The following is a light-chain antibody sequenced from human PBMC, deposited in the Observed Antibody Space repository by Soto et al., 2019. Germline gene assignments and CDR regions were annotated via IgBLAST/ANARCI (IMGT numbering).Light chain of an antibody. Sequence: DIQMTQSPCSLSASVGDRVTITCRASQSISNYLNWYQQKPGKAPKLLIYAASSLQPGVPSRFSGSGSGTDFTLNINSLQPEDFATYYCQQSYATPRTFGQGTKVEIK. CDR1: QSISNY. CDR2: AAS. V-gene: IGKV1-39*01. CDR3: QQSYATPRT. J-gene: IGKJ1*01.